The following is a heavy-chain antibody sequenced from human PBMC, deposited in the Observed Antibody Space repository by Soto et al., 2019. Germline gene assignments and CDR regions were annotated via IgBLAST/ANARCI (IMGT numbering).Heavy chain of an antibody. J-gene: IGHJ4*02. CDR1: GYTFGKYG. CDR3: AKDCSGASCGFDI. Sequence: QVQLVQSGTEVKKPGASVKVSCKASGYTFGKYGISWVRQAPGQGLEWGGWLSVYHGNTVHAQKFRGRVNMTTDTSTSTAYMELGSLQSDDTAIYYCAKDCSGASCGFDIWGQGTLVTVSS. V-gene: IGHV1-18*01. CDR2: LSVYHGNT. D-gene: IGHD2-15*01.